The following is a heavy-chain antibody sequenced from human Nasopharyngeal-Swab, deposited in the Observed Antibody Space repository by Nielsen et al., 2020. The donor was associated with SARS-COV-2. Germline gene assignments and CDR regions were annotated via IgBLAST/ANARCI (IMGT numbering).Heavy chain of an antibody. Sequence: GESLKISWAASGFTFSSYSMNWVRQAPGKGLEWGSYISSSSSTIYYADSVKGRFTISRDNAKNSLYLQMNSLRAEDTAVYYCAREVLRFLEWLLPSDAFDIWGQGTMVTVSS. CDR3: AREVLRFLEWLLPSDAFDI. J-gene: IGHJ3*02. V-gene: IGHV3-48*01. CDR2: ISSSSSTI. CDR1: GFTFSSYS. D-gene: IGHD3-3*01.